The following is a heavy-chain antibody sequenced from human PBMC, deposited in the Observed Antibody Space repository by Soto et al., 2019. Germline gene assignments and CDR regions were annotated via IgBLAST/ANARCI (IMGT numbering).Heavy chain of an antibody. CDR2: IYSGGST. CDR1: GLTVSSNY. Sequence: EVQLVESGGGLVQPGGSLRLSCAASGLTVSSNYMSWVRQAPGKGLEWVSLIYSGGSTYYADSVRGRFTISRDNSKNTLYLQMNSLRAEDTAVYFCERDLYYYGSGTMGGYFDYSGQGTLVTVSS. D-gene: IGHD3-10*01. V-gene: IGHV3-66*01. J-gene: IGHJ4*02. CDR3: ERDLYYYGSGTMGGYFDY.